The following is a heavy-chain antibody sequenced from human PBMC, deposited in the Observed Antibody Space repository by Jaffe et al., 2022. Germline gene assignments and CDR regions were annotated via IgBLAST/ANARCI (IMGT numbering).Heavy chain of an antibody. CDR3: ARDSSSSPHFDY. CDR1: GFTFSSYS. Sequence: EVQLVESGGGLVKPGGSLRLSCAASGFTFSSYSMNWVRQAPGKGLEWVSSISSSSSYIYYADSVKGRFTISRDNAKNSLYLQMNSLRAEDTAVYYCARDSSSSPHFDYWGQGTLVTVSS. CDR2: ISSSSSYI. D-gene: IGHD6-6*01. V-gene: IGHV3-21*01. J-gene: IGHJ4*02.